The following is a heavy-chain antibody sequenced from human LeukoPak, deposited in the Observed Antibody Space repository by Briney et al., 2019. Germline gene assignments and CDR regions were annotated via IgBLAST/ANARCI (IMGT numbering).Heavy chain of an antibody. CDR3: ARLVSGSYPRIRSYYYGMDV. Sequence: SETLSLTCTVSGGSISNSSYYWGWIRQPPGKGLGWIGSIYYSGSTYYNPSLKRRVTISVDTSKNQFSLKLSSVTAADTVVYYCARLVSGSYPRIRSYYYGMDVWGQGTTVTVSS. V-gene: IGHV4-39*01. CDR2: IYYSGST. D-gene: IGHD1-26*01. J-gene: IGHJ6*02. CDR1: GGSISNSSYY.